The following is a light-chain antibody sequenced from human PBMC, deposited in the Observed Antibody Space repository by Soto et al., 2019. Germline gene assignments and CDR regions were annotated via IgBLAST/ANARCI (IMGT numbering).Light chain of an antibody. CDR2: GAS. V-gene: IGKV3-20*01. CDR1: QSVSSY. CDR3: QQYGSSGT. J-gene: IGKJ1*01. Sequence: ERVLTQSPGTLCLSPGGRATLSCRASQSVSSYLAWYQQKPGQAPRLLIYGASNRATGIPDRFSGSGSGTDFTLTISRLEPEDFAVYYCQQYGSSGTFGQGTKVDI.